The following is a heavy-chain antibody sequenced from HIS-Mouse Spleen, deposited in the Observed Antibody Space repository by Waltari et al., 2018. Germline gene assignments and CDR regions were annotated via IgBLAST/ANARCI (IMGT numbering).Heavy chain of an antibody. D-gene: IGHD1-26*01. Sequence: QVQLVQSGAEVKKPGASVKVSCKASGYTFTGYYMHWVRQAPGQGLEWIGWINPNSDCTNYAQKFQGRVTMTRDTSSSTAYMELSRLRSDDTAVYYCARVGYSGSYYYGMDVWGQGTTVTVSS. V-gene: IGHV1-2*02. CDR2: INPNSDCT. CDR1: GYTFTGYY. CDR3: ARVGYSGSYYYGMDV. J-gene: IGHJ6*02.